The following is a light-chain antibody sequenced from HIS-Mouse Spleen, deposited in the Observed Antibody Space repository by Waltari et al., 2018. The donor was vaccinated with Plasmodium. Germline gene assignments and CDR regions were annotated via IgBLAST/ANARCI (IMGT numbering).Light chain of an antibody. J-gene: IGLJ3*02. CDR2: EDS. V-gene: IGLV3-10*01. CDR1: ALPKKY. CDR3: YSTDSSGNHRV. Sequence: SYELTQPPSVSVSPGQTARITCPGDALPKKYAYWYQKKSGPAPVLVIYEDSKRPSGRPERFSGSSSGTMATLTISGAQVEDEADYYCYSTDSSGNHRVFGGGTKLTVL.